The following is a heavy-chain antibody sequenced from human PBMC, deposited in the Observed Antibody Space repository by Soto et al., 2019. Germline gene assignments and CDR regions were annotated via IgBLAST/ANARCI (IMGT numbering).Heavy chain of an antibody. V-gene: IGHV3-23*01. D-gene: IGHD3-10*01. CDR1: GFTFSNYA. CDR3: AKAWYYGPRDLYSAFDS. J-gene: IGHJ4*02. CDR2: VSGSGDAT. Sequence: GGSLRLSCAASGFTFSNYAMTWVRQAPGKGLEWVSTVSGSGDATYYADSAKGRFTISRDNSKHTVYLQMNSLRAEDTAVYYCAKAWYYGPRDLYSAFDSWGQGTLVTVSS.